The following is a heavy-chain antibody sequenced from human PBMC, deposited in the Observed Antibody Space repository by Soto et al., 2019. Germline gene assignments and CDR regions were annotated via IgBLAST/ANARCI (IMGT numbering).Heavy chain of an antibody. CDR2: ISGSGASI. CDR1: GFTFSSYV. Sequence: DVQLLDSGGDMVQPGGSLRVSCEASGFTFSSYVMSWVRQAPGKGLEWVSGISGSGASIEYADSVRGRFTISRDNSKKTVYLQMNSLRAEDTAIYYCARSGPYCSSISCYTAGFDYWGQGTLVTVSS. J-gene: IGHJ4*02. CDR3: ARSGPYCSSISCYTAGFDY. V-gene: IGHV3-23*01. D-gene: IGHD2-2*02.